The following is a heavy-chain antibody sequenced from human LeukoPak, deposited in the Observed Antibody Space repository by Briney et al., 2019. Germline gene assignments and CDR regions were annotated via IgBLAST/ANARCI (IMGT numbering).Heavy chain of an antibody. D-gene: IGHD4-17*01. CDR1: GGSVSSGGYF. CDR2: IYYSGST. J-gene: IGHJ5*02. CDR3: ARDSDYGDYGRGTWFDP. Sequence: SETLSLTCSVPGGSVSSGGYFWSWIRQHPGKGLEWIGYIYYSGSTSYNPSLKSRLTISVNTSKNQFSLKLSSVTAADTAVYYCARDSDYGDYGRGTWFDPWGQGTVVTVSS. V-gene: IGHV4-31*03.